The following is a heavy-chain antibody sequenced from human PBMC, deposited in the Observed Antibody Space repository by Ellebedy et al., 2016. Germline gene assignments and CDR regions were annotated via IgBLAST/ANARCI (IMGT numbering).Heavy chain of an antibody. V-gene: IGHV1-2*02. D-gene: IGHD5-12*01. J-gene: IGHJ4*02. Sequence: ASVKVSCXASGYTFTGYYMHWVRQAPGQGLEWMGWINPNSGGTNYAQKFQGRVTMTRDTSISTAYMELSRLRSDDTAVYYCARVPPGSLNFDYWGQGTLVTVSS. CDR1: GYTFTGYY. CDR2: INPNSGGT. CDR3: ARVPPGSLNFDY.